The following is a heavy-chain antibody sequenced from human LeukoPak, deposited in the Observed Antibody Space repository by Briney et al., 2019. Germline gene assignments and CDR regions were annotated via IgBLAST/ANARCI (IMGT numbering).Heavy chain of an antibody. J-gene: IGHJ4*02. CDR1: GFTFRWYA. D-gene: IGHD1-26*01. V-gene: IGHV3-64D*09. CDR3: VKDVGGSYAFDY. CDR2: INDNGGRT. Sequence: TGWSLRLSCSASGFTFRWYAMHWVRQAPGKGLEYVSGINDNGGRTHYGDSVKGRFSISRDNSKNTLHLQMSTLRAEETALYYCVKDVGGSYAFDYWGQGILVTVAS.